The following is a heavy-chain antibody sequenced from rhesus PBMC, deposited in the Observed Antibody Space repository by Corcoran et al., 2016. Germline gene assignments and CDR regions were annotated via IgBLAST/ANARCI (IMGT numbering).Heavy chain of an antibody. V-gene: IGHV4S14*01. CDR1: GGSFSGYW. J-gene: IGHJ5-1*01. CDR3: ARDSWNYNGRFDV. D-gene: IGHD1-1-1*01. CDR2: ISSGGNN. Sequence: QVQLQESGPGLVKPPETLSLTCAVSGGSFSGYWWGWIRQPPGKGLEWIGHISSGGNNSLDPSLKSRVTLSVDTSKNQVSLKLSSVTAADPAVYYWARDSWNYNGRFDVWGPGVLVTVSS.